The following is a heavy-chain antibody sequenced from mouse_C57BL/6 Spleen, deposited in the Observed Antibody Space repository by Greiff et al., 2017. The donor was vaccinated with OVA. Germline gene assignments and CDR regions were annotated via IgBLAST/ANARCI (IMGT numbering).Heavy chain of an antibody. V-gene: IGHV14-4*01. Sequence: EVKLQQSGAELVRPGASVKLSCTASGFNIKDDYMHWVKQRPEQGLEWIGWIDPENGDTEYASKFQGKATITADTSSNTAYLQLSSLTSEDTAVYYCTNNPAWYFDVWGTGTTVTVSS. CDR1: GFNIKDDY. D-gene: IGHD6-1*01. CDR2: IDPENGDT. J-gene: IGHJ1*03. CDR3: TNNPAWYFDV.